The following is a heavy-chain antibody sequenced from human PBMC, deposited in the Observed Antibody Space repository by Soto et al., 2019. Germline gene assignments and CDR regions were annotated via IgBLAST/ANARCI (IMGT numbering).Heavy chain of an antibody. CDR2: IDPSDSYT. V-gene: IGHV5-10-1*01. CDR1: GYSFTSYW. Sequence: PXGSLKISCKSSGYSFTSYWISWVRQMPGKGLEWMGRIDPSDSYTNYSPSFQGHVTISADKSISTAYLQWSSLKASDTAMYYCARHRSWKAVYYGMDVWGQGTTVTGSS. D-gene: IGHD1-1*01. CDR3: ARHRSWKAVYYGMDV. J-gene: IGHJ6*02.